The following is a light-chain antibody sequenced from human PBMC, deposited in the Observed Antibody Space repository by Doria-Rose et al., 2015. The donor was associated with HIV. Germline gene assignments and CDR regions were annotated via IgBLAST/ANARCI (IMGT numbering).Light chain of an antibody. CDR2: GAS. V-gene: IGKV3-20*01. CDR3: HQYASSRT. CDR1: QRVSVNY. Sequence: TQSPGTLSLSPGARATLSCRASQRVSVNYLAWYQQRPGQSPRLLIYGASSRATDIPDRFSGSRSGTDFTLTISRLEPEDFAVYYCHQYASSRTFGQGTKVEIK. J-gene: IGKJ1*01.